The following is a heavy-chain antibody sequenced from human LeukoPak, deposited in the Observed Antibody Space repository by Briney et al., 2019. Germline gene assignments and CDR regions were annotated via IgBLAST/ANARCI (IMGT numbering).Heavy chain of an antibody. V-gene: IGHV3-15*01. CDR1: GFTFSNAW. D-gene: IGHD3-22*01. CDR2: IKSKTDGGTT. CDR3: TTDPGYYYDSSGAFFDY. J-gene: IGHJ4*02. Sequence: GGSLRLSCAASGFTFSNAWMSWVRQAPGKGLEWVGRIKSKTDGGTTDYAAPVKGRFTISRDDSKNTLYLQMNSLKTEDTAVYYCTTDPGYYYDSSGAFFDYWGQGIMVTVSS.